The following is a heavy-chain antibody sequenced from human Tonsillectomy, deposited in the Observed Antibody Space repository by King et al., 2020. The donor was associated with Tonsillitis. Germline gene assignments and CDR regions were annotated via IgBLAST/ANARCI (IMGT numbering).Heavy chain of an antibody. CDR1: GGSFSGYY. CDR2: INHSGST. D-gene: IGHD3-10*01. CDR3: ARGHRPGGIAMVRGVSHVYY. V-gene: IGHV4-34*01. J-gene: IGHJ4*02. Sequence: VQLQQWGAGLLKPSETLSLTCAVYGGSFSGYYWSWIRQPPGKGLEWIGEINHSGSTNYNPSLKSRVTVSVDTSKNQFSLKLSPLTGADTAVYYCARGHRPGGIAMVRGVSHVYYWGQGTLVTVSS.